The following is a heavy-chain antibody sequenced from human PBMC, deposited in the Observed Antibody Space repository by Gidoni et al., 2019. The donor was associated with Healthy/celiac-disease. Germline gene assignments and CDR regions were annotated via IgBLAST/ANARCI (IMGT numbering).Heavy chain of an antibody. D-gene: IGHD6-19*01. J-gene: IGHJ4*02. Sequence: EVQLLESGGGLVQPGGSLSLSCAASGFTFSSDALSWVRQAPGKGLGWVAAISGSGGSTYYANSVKGRFTISRDNSKNTLYLQMNSLRAEDTAVYYCAKAVAGLYYFDYWGQGTLVTVSS. CDR3: AKAVAGLYYFDY. CDR2: ISGSGGST. V-gene: IGHV3-23*01. CDR1: GFTFSSDA.